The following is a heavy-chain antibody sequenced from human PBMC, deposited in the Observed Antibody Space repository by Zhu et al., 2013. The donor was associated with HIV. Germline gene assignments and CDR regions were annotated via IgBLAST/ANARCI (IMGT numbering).Heavy chain of an antibody. CDR3: ARDRGDIVVVVAADIGMGV. D-gene: IGHD2-15*01. J-gene: IGHJ6*02. CDR1: GYTFTGYY. CDR2: INPNSGGT. V-gene: IGHV1-2*02. Sequence: QVQLVQSGAEVKKPGASVKVSCKASGYTFTGYYMHWVRQAPGQGLEWMGWINPNSGGTNYAQKFQGRVTMTRDTSISTAYMELSRLRSDDTAVYYCARDRGDIVVVVAADIGMGVWGQGTTVTVSS.